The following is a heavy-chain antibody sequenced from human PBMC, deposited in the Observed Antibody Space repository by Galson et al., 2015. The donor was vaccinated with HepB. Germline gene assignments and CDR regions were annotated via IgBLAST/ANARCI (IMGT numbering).Heavy chain of an antibody. D-gene: IGHD5-24*01. CDR2: ISGSGGST. Sequence: SLRLSCAASGFTFSSYAMSWVRQAPGKGLEWVSAISGSGGSTYYADSVKGRFTISRDNSKNTLYLQMNSLRAEDTAVYYCAKDRLTEMATIEGYFDYWGQGTLVTVSS. CDR1: GFTFSSYA. V-gene: IGHV3-23*01. J-gene: IGHJ4*02. CDR3: AKDRLTEMATIEGYFDY.